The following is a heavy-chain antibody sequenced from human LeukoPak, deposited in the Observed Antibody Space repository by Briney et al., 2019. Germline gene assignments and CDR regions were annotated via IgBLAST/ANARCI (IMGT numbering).Heavy chain of an antibody. D-gene: IGHD1-26*01. CDR3: ARVMGATPDY. J-gene: IGHJ4*02. V-gene: IGHV4-34*01. Sequence: GSLRLSCAASGFTFSSYGMSWIRQPPGKGLEWIGEINHSGSTNYNPSLKSRVTISVDTSKNQFSLKLSSVTAADTAVYYCARVMGATPDYWGQGTLVTVSS. CDR1: GFTFSSYG. CDR2: INHSGST.